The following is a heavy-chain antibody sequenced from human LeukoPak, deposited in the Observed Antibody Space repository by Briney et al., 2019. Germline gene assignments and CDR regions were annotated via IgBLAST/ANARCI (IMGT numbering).Heavy chain of an antibody. J-gene: IGHJ3*02. V-gene: IGHV3-53*01. CDR2: IYSGGST. Sequence: GESLKISCAASGFTVSSNYMSWVRQAPGKGLEWVSVIYSGGSTYNADSVKGRFTISRDISKNTLYLQMNSLRAEDTAVYYCARGSFFDAFDIWGQGTMVTVSS. CDR3: ARGSFFDAFDI. CDR1: GFTVSSNY. D-gene: IGHD3-10*01.